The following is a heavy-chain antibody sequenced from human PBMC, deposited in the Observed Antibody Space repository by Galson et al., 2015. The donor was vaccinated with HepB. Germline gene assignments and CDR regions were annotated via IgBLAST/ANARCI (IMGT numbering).Heavy chain of an antibody. V-gene: IGHV3-21*01. CDR1: GFTFSSYS. CDR3: ARGQWLSDFLDY. Sequence: SLRLSCAASGFTFSSYSMNWVRQAPGKGLEWVSSISSSSSYIYYADSVKGRFTISRDNAKNSLYLQMNSLRAEDTAVYYCARGQWLSDFLDYWGQGTLVTVSS. J-gene: IGHJ4*02. D-gene: IGHD3-22*01. CDR2: ISSSSSYI.